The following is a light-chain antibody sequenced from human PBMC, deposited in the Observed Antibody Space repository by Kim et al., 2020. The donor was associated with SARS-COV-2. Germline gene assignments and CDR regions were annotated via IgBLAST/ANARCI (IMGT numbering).Light chain of an antibody. CDR2: AAS. J-gene: IGKJ1*01. Sequence: ASVGDRVIITCRASQSISSYLNWYQQKPGKAPKLLIYAASSLQSGVPSRFSGSGSGTDFTLTISSLQPEDFATYYCQQSYTTPGTFGQGTKVDIK. CDR1: QSISSY. CDR3: QQSYTTPGT. V-gene: IGKV1-39*01.